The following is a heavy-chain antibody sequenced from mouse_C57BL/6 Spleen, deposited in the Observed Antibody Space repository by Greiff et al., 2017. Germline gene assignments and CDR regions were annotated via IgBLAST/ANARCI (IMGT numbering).Heavy chain of an antibody. J-gene: IGHJ4*01. D-gene: IGHD3-1*01. CDR3: ARSGEKAMDY. Sequence: VKLLASGAELARPGASVKMSCKASGYTFTSYTMHWVKQRPGQGLEWIGYINPSSGYTKSNQKFKDKATLTADKSSSTAYMQLSSLTSEDSAVYYCARSGEKAMDYWGQGTSVTVSS. CDR1: GYTFTSYT. CDR2: INPSSGYT. V-gene: IGHV1-4*01.